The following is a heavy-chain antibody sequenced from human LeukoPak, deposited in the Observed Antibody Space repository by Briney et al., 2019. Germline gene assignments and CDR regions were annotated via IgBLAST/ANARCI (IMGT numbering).Heavy chain of an antibody. V-gene: IGHV3-9*01. J-gene: IGHJ4*02. Sequence: SLRLSCAASGFTFDDYAMHWVRQAPGKGLEWVSGISWNSGSIGYADSVKGRFTISRDNAKNSLYLQMNSLRAEDTALYYCAKGHYSRFGIQLYDYWGQGTLVTVSS. CDR2: ISWNSGSI. D-gene: IGHD5-24*01. CDR3: AKGHYSRFGIQLYDY. CDR1: GFTFDDYA.